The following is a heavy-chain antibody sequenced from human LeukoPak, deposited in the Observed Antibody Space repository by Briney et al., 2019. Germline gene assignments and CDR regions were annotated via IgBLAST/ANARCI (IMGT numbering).Heavy chain of an antibody. V-gene: IGHV4-34*01. D-gene: IGHD3-10*01. J-gene: IGHJ6*03. CDR3: ARGYYGSGSHCCHMDV. CDR2: INHSGST. CDR1: VGSFSGYY. Sequence: SETLSLTCAVYVGSFSGYYWSWIRQLPGKGLEWIGEINHSGSTNYNSSLKSRVTISVDTSKNQFSLKLSSVTAADTAVYYCARGYYGSGSHCCHMDVWGKGTTITVS.